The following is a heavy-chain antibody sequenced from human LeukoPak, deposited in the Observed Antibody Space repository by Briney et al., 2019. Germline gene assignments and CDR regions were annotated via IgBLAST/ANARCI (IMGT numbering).Heavy chain of an antibody. CDR1: GFTFSSYA. CDR2: ISGGGGST. Sequence: GGSLRLSCAASGFTFSSYAMSWVRQAPGKGLEWVSAISGGGGSTYYADSVKGRFTISRDNSKNTLYLQMNSLRAEDTAVYYCAKDLHTSNGYSGYDLEFDYWGQGTLVTVSS. J-gene: IGHJ4*02. V-gene: IGHV3-23*01. CDR3: AKDLHTSNGYSGYDLEFDY. D-gene: IGHD5-12*01.